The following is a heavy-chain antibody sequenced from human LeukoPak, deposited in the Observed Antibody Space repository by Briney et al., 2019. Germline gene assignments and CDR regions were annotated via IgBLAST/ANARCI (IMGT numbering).Heavy chain of an antibody. J-gene: IGHJ6*03. CDR1: GYTFTSYG. D-gene: IGHD5-12*01. CDR3: ARVDIVGGLYMDV. V-gene: IGHV1-18*01. CDR2: ISAYNGNT. Sequence: ASVKVSCKASGYTFTSYGISWVRQAPGQGLEWMGWISAYNGNTNYAQKLQGRVTMTTDASTSTAYMELRSLRSDDTAVYYCARVDIVGGLYMDVWGKGTTVAVSS.